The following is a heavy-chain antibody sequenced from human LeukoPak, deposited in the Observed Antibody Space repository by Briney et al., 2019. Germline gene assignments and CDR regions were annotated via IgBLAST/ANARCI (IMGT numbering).Heavy chain of an antibody. V-gene: IGHV3-21*01. CDR2: ISSSSSYI. CDR1: GFTFSSYS. J-gene: IGHJ4*02. D-gene: IGHD6-13*01. CDR3: AKRKDSTLSSDYFDY. Sequence: GGSLRLSCAASGFTFSSYSMNWVRQAPGKGLEWVSSISSSSSYIYYADSVKGRFTISRDNAKNSLYLQMNSLRAEDTAVYYCAKRKDSTLSSDYFDYWGQGTLVTVSS.